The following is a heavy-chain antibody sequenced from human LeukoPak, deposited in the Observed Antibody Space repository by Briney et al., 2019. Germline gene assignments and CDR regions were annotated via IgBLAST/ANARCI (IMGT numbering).Heavy chain of an antibody. D-gene: IGHD4-17*01. Sequence: SETLSLTCTVSGGSISSYYWSWIRQPAGKGLEWIGRIYTSGTTHYNPSLKSRVTMSVDTSKNQFSLKLSSVTAADAAVYYCARLSTVTTSFDYWGQGTLVTVSS. CDR3: ARLSTVTTSFDY. CDR1: GGSISSYY. V-gene: IGHV4-4*07. J-gene: IGHJ4*02. CDR2: IYTSGTT.